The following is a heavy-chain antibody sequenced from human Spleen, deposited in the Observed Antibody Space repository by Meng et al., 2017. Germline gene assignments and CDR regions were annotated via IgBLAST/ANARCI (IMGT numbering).Heavy chain of an antibody. CDR1: GGSFSGYY. J-gene: IGHJ3*02. D-gene: IGHD1/OR15-1a*01. Sequence: SQTLSLTCAVYGGSFSGYYWSWIRQPPGKGPEWIGYINYGGSTDYSPSLKSRVTISVDKSKNQFSLKLTSVTAADTAVYYCARDGTQYAFDMWGQGTMVTVSS. CDR2: INYGGST. V-gene: IGHV4-34*11. CDR3: ARDGTQYAFDM.